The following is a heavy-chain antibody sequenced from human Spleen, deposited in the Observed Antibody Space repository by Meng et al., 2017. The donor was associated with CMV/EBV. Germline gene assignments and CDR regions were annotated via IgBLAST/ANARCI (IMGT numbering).Heavy chain of an antibody. CDR2: IIPIFGTA. CDR1: GGTFSSYA. CDR3: ARPHFDFWSAYKSGFDP. J-gene: IGHJ5*02. D-gene: IGHD3-3*01. V-gene: IGHV1-69*05. Sequence: LVKVSCKASGGTFSSYAISWVRQAPGQGLEWMGGIIPIFGTANYAQKFQGRVTITTDESTSTAYMELSRLRFDDTAVYFCARPHFDFWSAYKSGFDPWGQGTLVTVSS.